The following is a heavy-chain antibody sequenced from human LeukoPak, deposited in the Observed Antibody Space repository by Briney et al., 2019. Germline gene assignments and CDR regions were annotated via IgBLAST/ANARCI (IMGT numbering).Heavy chain of an antibody. J-gene: IGHJ4*02. CDR2: ISANGRKT. CDR1: GFIVSSFS. D-gene: IGHD1-26*01. CDR3: ARVGLGSGLDY. Sequence: GGSLGLSCAASGFIVSSFSMHWVRQAPGKGLEFVSAISANGRKTYYANSVKGRFTISRDNSKNTLYLQMGSLRPEDVGVYHCARVGLGSGLDYWGQGTLVTVSS. V-gene: IGHV3-64*01.